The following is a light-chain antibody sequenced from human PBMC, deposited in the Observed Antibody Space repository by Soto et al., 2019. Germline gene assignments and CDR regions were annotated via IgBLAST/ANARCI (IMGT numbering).Light chain of an antibody. CDR2: DVS. Sequence: QSALTQPRSVSGSPGQSVTISCTGTSSDVGGYNYVSWYQQHPGKAPKLMIYDVSKRPSGVPDRFSGSKSGNTASLTISGLQAEDEADYYCCSYAGSYTGVFGGGTKLTV. V-gene: IGLV2-11*01. CDR3: CSYAGSYTGV. CDR1: SSDVGGYNY. J-gene: IGLJ2*01.